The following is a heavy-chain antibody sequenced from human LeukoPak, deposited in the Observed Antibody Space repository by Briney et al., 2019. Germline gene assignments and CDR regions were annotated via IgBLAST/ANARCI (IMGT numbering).Heavy chain of an antibody. CDR3: AREANPPGSFFDY. CDR1: SRSISSGSYY. J-gene: IGHJ4*02. CDR2: IYTSGST. V-gene: IGHV4-61*02. Sequence: SQTLSLTCTVSSRSISSGSYYWNWIRQPAGKGLEWIGRIYTSGSTNYNPSLKSRVPISVDTSKNQFSLKLSSVTAADTAVYYCAREANPPGSFFDYWGQGTLVTVSS. D-gene: IGHD6-6*01.